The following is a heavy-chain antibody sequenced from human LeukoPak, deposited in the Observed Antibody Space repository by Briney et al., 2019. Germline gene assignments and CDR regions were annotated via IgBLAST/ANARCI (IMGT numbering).Heavy chain of an antibody. CDR2: IYTSGST. CDR1: GGSISSYY. D-gene: IGHD3-22*01. Sequence: TSETLSLTCTVSGGSISSYYWSWIRQPAGKGLEWIGRIYTSGSTNYNPSLKSRVTMSVDTSKNQFSLKLSSVTAADTAVYYCAREGPDSSGFLYYFDYWGQGTLVTVSS. CDR3: AREGPDSSGFLYYFDY. V-gene: IGHV4-4*07. J-gene: IGHJ4*02.